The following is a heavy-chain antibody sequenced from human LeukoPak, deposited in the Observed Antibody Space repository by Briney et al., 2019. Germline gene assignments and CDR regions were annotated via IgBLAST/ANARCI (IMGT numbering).Heavy chain of an antibody. CDR1: GGSISSGDYY. J-gene: IGHJ6*03. CDR3: ARGGFLEWLSYYYYMDV. Sequence: PSETLSLTCTVSGGSISSGDYYWSWIRQPPGKGLEWIGYIYYSGSTYYNPSLKSRVTISVDTSKNQFSLKLSSVTAADTAVYYCARGGFLEWLSYYYYMDVWGKGTTVTASS. V-gene: IGHV4-30-4*08. CDR2: IYYSGST. D-gene: IGHD3-3*01.